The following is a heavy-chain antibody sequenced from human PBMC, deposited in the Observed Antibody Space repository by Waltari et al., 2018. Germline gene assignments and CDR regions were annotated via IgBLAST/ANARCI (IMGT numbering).Heavy chain of an antibody. CDR2: INHSGST. J-gene: IGHJ4*02. D-gene: IGHD3-16*02. CDR1: GWSFSGYY. V-gene: IGHV4-34*01. Sequence: QVQLQQWGAGLLMPSETLSPTRAVYGWSFSGYYLRWLPQPTGKGLEWSGEINHSGSTNYKPSLKSRVTISVDTSKSQFSLKLSSVTAADTAVYYCARGGYNIWGSYRPSYFDCWGQGTLVTVSS. CDR3: ARGGYNIWGSYRPSYFDC.